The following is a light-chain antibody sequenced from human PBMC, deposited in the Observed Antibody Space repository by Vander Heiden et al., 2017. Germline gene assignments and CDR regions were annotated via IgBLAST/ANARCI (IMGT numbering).Light chain of an antibody. J-gene: IGKJ5*01. CDR2: GTS. CDR3: QQYGTSPVT. Sequence: EKVLTRSPDTLSLSPGERATLSCRASQNVNSNFLAWYQQKPGQAPRLLMSGTSTRATGVPDRFSGGGSGTDFTLTVNRLESEDCAVYFCQQYGTSPVTFGQGTRLELK. V-gene: IGKV3-20*01. CDR1: QNVNSNF.